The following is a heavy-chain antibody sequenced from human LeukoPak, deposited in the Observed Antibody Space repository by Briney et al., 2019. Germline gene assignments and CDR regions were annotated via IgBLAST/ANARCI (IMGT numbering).Heavy chain of an antibody. CDR3: ASSPGIPAAIPFDY. Sequence: SETLSLTCTVSGGSISIYYWSWIRQPAGKGLEWIGRIYTSGSTYYNPSLKSRVTISVDTSKNQFSLKLSSVTAADTAVYYCASSPGIPAAIPFDYWGQGTLVTVSS. V-gene: IGHV4-4*07. CDR2: IYTSGST. D-gene: IGHD2-2*02. J-gene: IGHJ4*02. CDR1: GGSISIYY.